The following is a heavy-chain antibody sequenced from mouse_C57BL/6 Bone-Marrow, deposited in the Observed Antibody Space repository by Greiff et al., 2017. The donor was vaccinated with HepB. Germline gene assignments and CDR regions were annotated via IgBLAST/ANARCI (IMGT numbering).Heavy chain of an antibody. CDR1: GYTFTDYN. V-gene: IGHV1-22*01. J-gene: IGHJ2*01. CDR3: ARSWVYFDY. CDR2: INPNNGGT. Sequence: DVQLQESGPELVKPGASVKMSCKASGYTFTDYNMHWVKQSHGKSLEWIGYINPNNGGTSYNQKFKGKATLTVNKSSSTAYMELRSLTSEDSAVYYCARSWVYFDYWGQGTTLTVSS.